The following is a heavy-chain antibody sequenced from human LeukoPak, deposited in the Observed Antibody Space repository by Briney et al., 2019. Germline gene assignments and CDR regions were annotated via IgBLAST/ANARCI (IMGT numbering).Heavy chain of an antibody. D-gene: IGHD2-8*02. Sequence: SETLSLTCTVSGSSISSYYWSWIRQPPGKGLEWIAYTSDIGSINYNPSLKSRVTISLDTSKNQFSLKLSSVTAADTAVYYCAGHHPRNTVDFWGQGTLVTVSS. CDR1: GSSISSYY. V-gene: IGHV4-59*08. CDR2: TSDIGSI. CDR3: AGHHPRNTVDF. J-gene: IGHJ4*02.